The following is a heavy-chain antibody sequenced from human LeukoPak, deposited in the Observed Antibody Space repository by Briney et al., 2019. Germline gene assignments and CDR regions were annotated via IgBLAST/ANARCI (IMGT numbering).Heavy chain of an antibody. Sequence: KTSETLSLTCTVSGGSVSSYYWSWIPQSPGKGLEWIGYIKSSGSSNYNPSLKSRVTISMDTSKNQFSLRLNSVTAADTAVYYCARDGTVATNWFDPWGQGTLVTVSS. CDR3: ARDGTVATNWFDP. D-gene: IGHD5-12*01. CDR1: GGSVSSYY. V-gene: IGHV4-59*02. CDR2: IKSSGSS. J-gene: IGHJ5*02.